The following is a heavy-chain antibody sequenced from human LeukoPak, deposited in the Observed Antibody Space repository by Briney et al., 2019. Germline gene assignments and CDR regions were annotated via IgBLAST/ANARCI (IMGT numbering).Heavy chain of an antibody. J-gene: IGHJ3*02. CDR3: ARQIWPDAFDI. CDR1: GVSFSGYY. V-gene: IGHV4-34*01. Sequence: PSETLSLTCAVYGVSFSGYYWSWIRQPPGKGLEWIVEINHSGRTNYNPSLKSRVTISVGTSKNQFSLKLSSVTAADTAVYYCARQIWPDAFDIWGQGTMVTVSS. D-gene: IGHD5-18*01. CDR2: INHSGRT.